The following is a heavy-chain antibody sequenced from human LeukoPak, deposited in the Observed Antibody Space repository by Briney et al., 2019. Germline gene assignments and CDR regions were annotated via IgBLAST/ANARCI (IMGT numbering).Heavy chain of an antibody. V-gene: IGHV3-48*01. D-gene: IGHD3-10*01. CDR2: ISSSSSTI. Sequence: PGGSLRLSCAASGFTFSSYSMNWVRQAPGKGLEWVSYISSSSSTIYYADSVKGRFTISRDNAKNSLYLQMNSLRAEDTAVYYCAREHYYGSGSPPDYWGQGTLVTVSS. J-gene: IGHJ4*02. CDR3: AREHYYGSGSPPDY. CDR1: GFTFSSYS.